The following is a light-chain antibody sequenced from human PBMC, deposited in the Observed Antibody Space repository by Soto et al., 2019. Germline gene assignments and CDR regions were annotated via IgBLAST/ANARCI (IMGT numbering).Light chain of an antibody. J-gene: IGKJ5*01. CDR3: QQTYSFPIT. Sequence: DIQMTQSPSSVSAAVGDRVTITCRASQGISSWLAWSQQKPGKAPKLLIYGTSTLQSGVPSRFSGSGSGTDFTLTISSLQPEDFATFYWQQTYSFPITFGQGTRLEI. CDR1: QGISSW. V-gene: IGKV1D-12*01. CDR2: GTS.